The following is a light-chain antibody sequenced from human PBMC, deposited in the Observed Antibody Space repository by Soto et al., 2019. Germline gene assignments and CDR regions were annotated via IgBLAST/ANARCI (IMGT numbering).Light chain of an antibody. V-gene: IGKV3-11*01. Sequence: EIVLTQSPATLSLSPGERATLSCRASQSVSSYLAWYQQKPGQAPRLLIYDTSNRATGIPARFSGSGSGTDFTLTISCLEPEDFAVYYCQLRSNWPPFTFGQGTRLEIK. CDR1: QSVSSY. CDR3: QLRSNWPPFT. J-gene: IGKJ5*01. CDR2: DTS.